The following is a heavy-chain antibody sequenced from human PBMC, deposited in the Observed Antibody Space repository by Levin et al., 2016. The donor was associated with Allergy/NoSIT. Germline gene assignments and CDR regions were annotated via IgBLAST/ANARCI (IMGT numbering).Heavy chain of an antibody. D-gene: IGHD3-3*01. CDR3: ARDYYDTYYYYMDV. CDR2: INSEGSST. Sequence: PGKGLVWVARINSEGSSTSYADSVKGRFTISRDNAKNTLYLQMNSLRVEDTAVYYCARDYYDTYYYYMDVWGKGTTVTVSS. V-gene: IGHV3-74*01. J-gene: IGHJ6*03.